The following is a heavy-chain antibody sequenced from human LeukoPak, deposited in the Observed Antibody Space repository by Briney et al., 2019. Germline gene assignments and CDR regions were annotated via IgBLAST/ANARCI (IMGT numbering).Heavy chain of an antibody. CDR1: GYTFTSYG. Sequence: ASVKVSCKASGYTFTSYGISWVRQAPGQGLEWMGWISAYNGNTNYAQKLQGRVTMTTDTSTSTAYMELRSLRSDDTAVYYCARDLYYYDSSGYHNFDYWGQGTLVTVSS. D-gene: IGHD3-22*01. CDR2: ISAYNGNT. V-gene: IGHV1-18*01. J-gene: IGHJ4*02. CDR3: ARDLYYYDSSGYHNFDY.